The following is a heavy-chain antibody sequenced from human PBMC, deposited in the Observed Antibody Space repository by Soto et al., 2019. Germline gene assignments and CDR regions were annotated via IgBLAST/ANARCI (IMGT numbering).Heavy chain of an antibody. CDR3: ARVQTIFGIITVFDY. Sequence: QVQLQESGPGLVKPSQTLSLTCTVSGGSINSAGYYWSWLRQHPGQGLAWIGNIYYTGSTNYNPSLTIGVVISIDTSKNHFSLKLSSVTAADTAVYYCARVQTIFGIITVFDYWGQGTLVTVSS. CDR1: GGSINSAGYY. V-gene: IGHV4-31*03. J-gene: IGHJ4*02. CDR2: IYYTGST. D-gene: IGHD3-3*01.